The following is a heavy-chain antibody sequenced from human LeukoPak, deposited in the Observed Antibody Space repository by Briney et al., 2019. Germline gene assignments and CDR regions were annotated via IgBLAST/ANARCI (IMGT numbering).Heavy chain of an antibody. J-gene: IGHJ4*02. CDR1: GFTFDDYA. CDR2: ISWNSGSI. CDR3: AKGLRSRYGPLDV. V-gene: IGHV3-9*01. Sequence: GGSLRLSCAASGFTFDDYAMHWVRQAPGKGLEWVSGISWNSGSIGYADSVKGRFTISRDNAKNSLYLQMNSLRAEDTALYYCAKGLRSRYGPLDVWGQGTLVTVSS. D-gene: IGHD6-13*01.